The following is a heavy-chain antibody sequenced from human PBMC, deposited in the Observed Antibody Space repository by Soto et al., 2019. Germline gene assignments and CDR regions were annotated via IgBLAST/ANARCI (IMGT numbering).Heavy chain of an antibody. V-gene: IGHV4-31*11. Sequence: PSETLSLTCAVSGGSISRSVYYCNWIRQHPGKGLEWIGYIHNSGTTYYNPSLKSRLTFSVDTSKNQFSLKLSSVTTADTAVYYCARDPIVRGVVGWYFDLWGRGTLVTVSS. J-gene: IGHJ2*01. D-gene: IGHD3-10*01. CDR1: GGSISRSVYY. CDR2: IHNSGTT. CDR3: ARDPIVRGVVGWYFDL.